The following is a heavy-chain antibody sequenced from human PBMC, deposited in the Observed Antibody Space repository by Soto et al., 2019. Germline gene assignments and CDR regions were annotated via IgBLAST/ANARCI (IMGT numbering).Heavy chain of an antibody. Sequence: GGALRLSCAASGFTFSNAWMSWVRPAPGKGLEWVGRIKSKTDGGTTDYAAPVKGRFTISRDDSKNTLYLQMNSLKTEDTAVYYCTTARVAVSLGAFDIWGQGTMVTVS. CDR3: TTARVAVSLGAFDI. J-gene: IGHJ3*02. CDR2: IKSKTDGGTT. V-gene: IGHV3-15*01. CDR1: GFTFSNAW. D-gene: IGHD6-6*01.